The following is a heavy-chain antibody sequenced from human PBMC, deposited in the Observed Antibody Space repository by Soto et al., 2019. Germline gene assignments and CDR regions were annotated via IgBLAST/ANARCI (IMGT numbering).Heavy chain of an antibody. J-gene: IGHJ4*02. D-gene: IGHD2-15*01. Sequence: EVQLVESGGGLVQPGGSLRLSCAASGFTFSSYWMHWVRQAPGKGLVWVSRINSDGSSTSYADSVKGRFTISRDNAKNTLYLQMNRLRAEDTAVYYCARDQGGRYCSGGSCYRVYWGQGTLVTVSS. CDR3: ARDQGGRYCSGGSCYRVY. CDR1: GFTFSSYW. V-gene: IGHV3-74*01. CDR2: INSDGSST.